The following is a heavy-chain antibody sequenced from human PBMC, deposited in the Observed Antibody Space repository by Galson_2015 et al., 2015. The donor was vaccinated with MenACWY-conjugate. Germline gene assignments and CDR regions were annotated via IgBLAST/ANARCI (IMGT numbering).Heavy chain of an antibody. J-gene: IGHJ3*02. CDR1: GFDFSNSW. V-gene: IGHV3-7*03. CDR2: IKRDESVS. Sequence: SLRLSCAASGFDFSNSWMTWVRQAPGKGLEWVANIKRDESVSHYVDSVTGRFIISRDNAKNSLYLQMNSLTADDTAVYYCARDSSPKYGSYWYDGFDIWGQGTMVIVSA. D-gene: IGHD6-19*01. CDR3: ARDSSPKYGSYWYDGFDI.